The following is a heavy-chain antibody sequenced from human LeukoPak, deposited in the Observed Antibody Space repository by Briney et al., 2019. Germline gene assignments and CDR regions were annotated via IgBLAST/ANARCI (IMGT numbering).Heavy chain of an antibody. J-gene: IGHJ5*02. V-gene: IGHV1-69*05. D-gene: IGHD2-15*01. CDR1: GGTFSSYA. Sequence: SVKVSCKASGGTFSSYAVSWVRQAPGQGPEWMGGIIPIFGTANYAQKFQGRVTITTDESTSTAYMELSSLRSEDTAVYYCARSVAAAFTGFDPWGQGTLVTVSS. CDR2: IIPIFGTA. CDR3: ARSVAAAFTGFDP.